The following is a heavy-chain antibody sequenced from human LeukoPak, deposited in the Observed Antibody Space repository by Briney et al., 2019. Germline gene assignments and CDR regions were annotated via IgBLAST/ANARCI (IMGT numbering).Heavy chain of an antibody. J-gene: IGHJ3*02. CDR2: IYYSGST. D-gene: IGHD6-13*01. CDR1: GGSISSYY. Sequence: SETLSLTCTVSGGSISSYYWSWIRQPPGKGLEWIGYIYYSGSTNYNPSLKSRVTISVDTSKNQFSLKLSSVTAADTAVYYWARGAPGIAAAVGAFDIWGQGTMVTVSS. CDR3: ARGAPGIAAAVGAFDI. V-gene: IGHV4-59*01.